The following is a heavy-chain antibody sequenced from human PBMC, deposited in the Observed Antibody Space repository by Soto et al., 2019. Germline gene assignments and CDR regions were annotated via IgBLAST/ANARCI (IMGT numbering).Heavy chain of an antibody. J-gene: IGHJ6*01. CDR3: AGSSYYHNSGMDV. V-gene: IGHV4-30-2*01. Sequence: QLQLQESGSGLVKPSQTLSLTCAVSGGSISSGGYSWSWIRQPPGKGLEWIGYIYRSWSTYYNPSLTRRGTISVDRSKKQFSRKMSSMTAADTAMYYCAGSSYYHNSGMDVWGQGTTVTVSS. CDR1: GGSISSGGYS. D-gene: IGHD3-22*01. CDR2: IYRSWST.